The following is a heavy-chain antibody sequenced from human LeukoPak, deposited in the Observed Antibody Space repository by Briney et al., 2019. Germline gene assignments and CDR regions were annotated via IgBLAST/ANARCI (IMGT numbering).Heavy chain of an antibody. CDR3: ARDLVGSIDY. CDR2: IYSSGST. J-gene: IGHJ4*02. V-gene: IGHV4-59*01. Sequence: SETLSLTCTVSGTSITSYYWNWIRQAPGKGLEWIGYIYSSGSTKYNPSLKSRVTISVDTSKNQFSLKLSSVTAADTAVYYCARDLVGSIDYWGQGTLVTVSS. D-gene: IGHD2-15*01. CDR1: GTSITSYY.